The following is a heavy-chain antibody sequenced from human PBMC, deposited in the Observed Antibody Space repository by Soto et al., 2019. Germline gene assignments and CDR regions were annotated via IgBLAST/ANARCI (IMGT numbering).Heavy chain of an antibody. CDR1: GGSISSSSYY. CDR3: ARQYSSSWYWFDP. D-gene: IGHD6-13*01. Sequence: SETLSLTCTVSGGSISSSSYYWGWIRQPPGKGLEWIGSIYYSGSTYYNPSLKSRVTISVDTSKNQFSLKLSSVTAADTAVYYCARQYSSSWYWFDPWGQGTLVTVSS. J-gene: IGHJ5*02. V-gene: IGHV4-39*01. CDR2: IYYSGST.